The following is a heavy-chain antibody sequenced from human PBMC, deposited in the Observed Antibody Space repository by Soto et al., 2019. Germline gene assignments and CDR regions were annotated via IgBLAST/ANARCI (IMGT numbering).Heavy chain of an antibody. V-gene: IGHV3-15*01. CDR3: ATVYCATTSCYAPFDY. Sequence: GGSLRLSCAASGFIFSDHYMDWVRQAPGKGLEWIGRIKTNSDGGRVDYASPVKGRFTISRDDSKSMLYLDLNSLKTEDTGVYFCATVYCATTSCYAPFDYWGKGTLVTVSS. D-gene: IGHD2-2*01. CDR2: IKTNSDGGRV. J-gene: IGHJ4*02. CDR1: GFIFSDHY.